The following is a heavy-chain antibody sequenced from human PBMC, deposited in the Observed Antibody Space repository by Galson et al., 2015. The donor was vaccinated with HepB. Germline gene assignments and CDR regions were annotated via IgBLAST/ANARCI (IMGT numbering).Heavy chain of an antibody. J-gene: IGHJ6*04. V-gene: IGHV3-66*01. CDR2: IGTDGTI. CDR1: GFAVTTTY. Sequence: SLRLSCAASGFAVTTTYMSWVRQASGKGLEWVSIIGTDGTIHYADSVRGKFTISRDSSENTLYLQMNNLRTEDTAVYYCAKVRGSILDVWGKGTTVTVSS. CDR3: AKVRGSILDV. D-gene: IGHD3-10*01.